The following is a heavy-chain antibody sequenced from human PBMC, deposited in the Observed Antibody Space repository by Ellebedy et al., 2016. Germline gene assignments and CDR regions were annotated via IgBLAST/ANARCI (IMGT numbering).Heavy chain of an antibody. V-gene: IGHV3-23*01. J-gene: IGHJ4*02. CDR1: GFTFSSYA. Sequence: GGSLRLXCAASGFTFSSYAMSWVRQAPGKGLEWVSTISGNGDKRDFADSVKGRFTISRDNSRNTLHLQMNNLRGEDTAVYYCRQGHYADYWGQGTLVTVSS. CDR3: RQGHYADY. CDR2: ISGNGDKR.